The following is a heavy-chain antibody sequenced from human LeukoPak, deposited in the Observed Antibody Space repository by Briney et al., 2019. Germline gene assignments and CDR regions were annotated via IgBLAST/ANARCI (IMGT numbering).Heavy chain of an antibody. J-gene: IGHJ6*03. D-gene: IGHD2-21*01. CDR1: GYTFTGYY. CDR2: INPNSGGT. V-gene: IGHV1-2*02. CDR3: ARDFFKRGDTFPYYYYYMDV. Sequence: VASVKVSCKASGYTFTGYYMHWVRQAPGQGLEWMGWINPNSGGTNYAQKLQGRVTMTTDTSTSTAYMELRSLRSDDTAVYYCARDFFKRGDTFPYYYYYMDVWGKGTTVTVSS.